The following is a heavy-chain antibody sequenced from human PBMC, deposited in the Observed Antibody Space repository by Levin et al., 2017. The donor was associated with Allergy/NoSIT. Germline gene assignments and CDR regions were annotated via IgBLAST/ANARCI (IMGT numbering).Heavy chain of an antibody. D-gene: IGHD6-19*01. V-gene: IGHV3-33*01. J-gene: IGHJ4*02. CDR1: GFTFSSYG. CDR3: ARTWSGWDFDY. CDR2: IWYDGSNK. Sequence: GGSLRLSCAASGFTFSSYGMHWVRQAPGKGLEWVAVIWYDGSNKYYADSVKGRFTISRDNSKNTLYLQMNSLRAEDTAVYYCARTWSGWDFDYWGQGTLVTVSS.